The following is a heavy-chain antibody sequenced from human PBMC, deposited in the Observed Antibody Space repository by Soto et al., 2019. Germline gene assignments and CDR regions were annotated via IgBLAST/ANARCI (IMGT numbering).Heavy chain of an antibody. CDR2: IHYSGST. CDR1: GGSVSIGTYY. J-gene: IGHJ4*02. D-gene: IGHD2-21*01. Sequence: PSETLSLTCTVSGGSVSIGTYYWSWIRQPPGKGLEWIGFIHYSGSTNYNPSLKSRVTMSVDTSKNQFSLKLTSVNAADTAVYYCTKGGDPYQNGHWGQGTLVTVSS. CDR3: TKGGDPYQNGH. V-gene: IGHV4-61*01.